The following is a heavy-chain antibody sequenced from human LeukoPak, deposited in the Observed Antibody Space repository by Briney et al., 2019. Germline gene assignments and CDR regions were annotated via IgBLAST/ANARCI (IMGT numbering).Heavy chain of an antibody. CDR3: GRGCTNLHGFYS. J-gene: IGHJ4*02. Sequence: GGSLRLSCAASGFTFSSYAMSWVRQAPGKGLEWVSGISDAGAITYYADSVKGRFTISRSQSANTLYPQMYNLMTEDTSHYYCGRGCTNLHGFYSRGQGTLVTVSS. CDR2: ISDAGAIT. V-gene: IGHV3-23*01. D-gene: IGHD1-1*01. CDR1: GFTFSSYA.